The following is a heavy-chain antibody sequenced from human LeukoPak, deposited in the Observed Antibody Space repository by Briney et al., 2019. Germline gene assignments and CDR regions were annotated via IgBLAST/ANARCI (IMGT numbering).Heavy chain of an antibody. CDR2: INPSGGST. V-gene: IGHV1-46*01. D-gene: IGHD7-27*01. J-gene: IGHJ4*02. CDR1: GCTFTSYY. Sequence: ASVKVSCKASGCTFTSYYMHWVRQAPGQGLEWMGIINPSGGSTSYAQKFQGRVTMTRDTSTSTVYMELSSLRSEDTAVYYCAREGQLGGFDYWGQGTLVTVSS. CDR3: AREGQLGGFDY.